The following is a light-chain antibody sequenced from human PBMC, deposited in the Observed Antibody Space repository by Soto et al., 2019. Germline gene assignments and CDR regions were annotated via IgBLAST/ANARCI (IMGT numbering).Light chain of an antibody. CDR1: QSVSSSY. CDR2: GAS. Sequence: EIVLTQSAGTLSLSPGERATLSCRASQSVSSSYLAWYQQKPGQAPRLLISGASSRATGIPDRFSGSGSGTEFTLTIIRLEPEDFALYYCQQYETSLRTFGQGTKVEIK. J-gene: IGKJ1*01. CDR3: QQYETSLRT. V-gene: IGKV3-20*01.